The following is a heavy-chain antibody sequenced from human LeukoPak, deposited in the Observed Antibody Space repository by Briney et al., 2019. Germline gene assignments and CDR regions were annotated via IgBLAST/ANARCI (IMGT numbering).Heavy chain of an antibody. Sequence: SVKVSCKASGGTFSSYAISWVRQAPGQGLEWMGGIIPIFGAANYAQKFQGRVTITADESTSTAYMELSSLRSEDTAVYYCARREVYSSGWHWFDPWGQGTLVTVSS. D-gene: IGHD6-19*01. CDR3: ARREVYSSGWHWFDP. CDR2: IIPIFGAA. CDR1: GGTFSSYA. V-gene: IGHV1-69*13. J-gene: IGHJ5*02.